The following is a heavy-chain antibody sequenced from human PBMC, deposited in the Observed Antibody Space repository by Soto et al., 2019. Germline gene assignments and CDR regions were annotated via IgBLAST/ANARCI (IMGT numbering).Heavy chain of an antibody. Sequence: PGGALRLSCAASGFTFSSYGMHWVRQAPGKGLEWVAVISYGGSNKCYADSVKGRFTISRDNSKNTLYLQMNSLRAEDTAVYYCAKDREVRGVVPYYYYMDVWGKGTTVTVSS. CDR1: GFTFSSYG. V-gene: IGHV3-30*18. CDR3: AKDREVRGVVPYYYYMDV. J-gene: IGHJ6*03. CDR2: ISYGGSNK. D-gene: IGHD3-10*01.